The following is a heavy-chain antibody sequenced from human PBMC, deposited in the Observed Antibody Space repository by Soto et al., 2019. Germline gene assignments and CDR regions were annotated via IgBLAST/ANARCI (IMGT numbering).Heavy chain of an antibody. CDR3: ARENIVLVPAAGNHHYGMDV. CDR2: IIPIFGTA. Sequence: GASVKVSCKASGGTFSSYAISWVRQAPGQGLEWMGGIIPIFGTANYAQKFQGRVTITADESTSTAYMELSSLRSEDTAVYYCARENIVLVPAAGNHHYGMDVWGQGTTVTVS. J-gene: IGHJ6*02. D-gene: IGHD2-2*01. V-gene: IGHV1-69*13. CDR1: GGTFSSYA.